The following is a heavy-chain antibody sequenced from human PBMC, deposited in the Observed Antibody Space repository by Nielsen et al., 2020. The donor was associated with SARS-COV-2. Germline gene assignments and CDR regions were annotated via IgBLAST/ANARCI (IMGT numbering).Heavy chain of an antibody. CDR3: ARGAVAGTYYHYYYMDV. J-gene: IGHJ6*03. CDR1: GGIFSSYA. Sequence: SVKVSCKASGGIFSSYAISWVRQAPGQGLEWMGGIIPIFGTANYAQKFQGRVTITADESTSTAYMELSSLRSEDTAVYYCARGAVAGTYYHYYYMDVWGKGTTVTVSS. CDR2: IIPIFGTA. V-gene: IGHV1-69*13. D-gene: IGHD6-19*01.